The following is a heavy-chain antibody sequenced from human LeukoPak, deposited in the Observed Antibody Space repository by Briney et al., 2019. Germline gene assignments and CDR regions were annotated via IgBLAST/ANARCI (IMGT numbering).Heavy chain of an antibody. J-gene: IGHJ5*02. CDR2: TSYSGST. CDR3: ARDRWFDP. Sequence: PSETLSLTCTVSGDSISGYYWSWIRQPPGKGLEWIGYTSYSGSTRYNPSLQSRVSISLDTSKNQFSLKLTSVTAADTAVYYCARDRWFDPWGQGTLVTVSS. CDR1: GDSISGYY. V-gene: IGHV4-59*12.